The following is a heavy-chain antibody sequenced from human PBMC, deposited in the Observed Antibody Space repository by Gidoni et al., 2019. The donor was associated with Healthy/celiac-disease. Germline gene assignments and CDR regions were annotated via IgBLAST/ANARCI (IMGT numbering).Heavy chain of an antibody. D-gene: IGHD2-15*01. V-gene: IGHV5-51*01. CDR2: IYPGDSYT. Sequence: EVQLAQSGAEVKKPGESLKISCKGSGYSFTSYWIGWVRQMPGKGLEWMGIIYPGDSYTSDGPSFQGQVTISADKSISTAYLKWSSLKASDTAMYYCARHCSGGSCYPNENWFDHWGQGTLVTVSS. J-gene: IGHJ5*02. CDR1: GYSFTSYW. CDR3: ARHCSGGSCYPNENWFDH.